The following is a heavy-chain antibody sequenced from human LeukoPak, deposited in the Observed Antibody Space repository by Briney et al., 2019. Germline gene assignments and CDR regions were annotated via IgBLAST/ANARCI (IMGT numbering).Heavy chain of an antibody. V-gene: IGHV1-69*05. CDR2: VIPIFGTA. Sequence: SVKVCCKASGGTFISYAMSRVRQAHGQGLEWMGGVIPIFGTATYAQKFQGRVTITTDESTSTAYMELSSLRSEDTAVYYCARDFLGYGDYVTTYFDYWGQGTLVTVSS. D-gene: IGHD4-17*01. CDR1: GGTFISYA. CDR3: ARDFLGYGDYVTTYFDY. J-gene: IGHJ4*02.